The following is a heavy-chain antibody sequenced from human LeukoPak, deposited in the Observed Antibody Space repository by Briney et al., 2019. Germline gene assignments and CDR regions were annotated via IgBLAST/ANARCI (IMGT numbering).Heavy chain of an antibody. V-gene: IGHV1-24*01. Sequence: GASVKVSCKVSGYTLTELSMHWVRQAPGKGLEWMGGFDPEDGETIYAQKFQGRVTMTRDTSTSTVYMELSILRFEDTAVYYCARDVRGYFDWSYGMDVWGQGTTVTVSS. D-gene: IGHD3-9*01. CDR3: ARDVRGYFDWSYGMDV. CDR2: FDPEDGET. J-gene: IGHJ6*02. CDR1: GYTLTELS.